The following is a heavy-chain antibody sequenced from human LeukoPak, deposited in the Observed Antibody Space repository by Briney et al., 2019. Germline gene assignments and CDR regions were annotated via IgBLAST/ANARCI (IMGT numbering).Heavy chain of an antibody. CDR1: GGSISSGGYY. CDR2: IYYSGCT. D-gene: IGHD3-22*01. V-gene: IGHV4-31*03. CDR3: ARRGYDSSGYESHFDY. J-gene: IGHJ4*02. Sequence: SQTLSLTCTVSGGSISSGGYYWSWIRQHPGKGLEWIGYIYYSGCTYYNPSLKSRVTISVDTSKNQFSLKLSSVTAADTAVYYCARRGYDSSGYESHFDYWGQGTLVTVSS.